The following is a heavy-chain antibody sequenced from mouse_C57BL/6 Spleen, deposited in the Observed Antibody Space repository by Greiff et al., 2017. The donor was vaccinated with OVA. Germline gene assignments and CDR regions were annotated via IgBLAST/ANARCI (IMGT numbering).Heavy chain of an antibody. V-gene: IGHV1-9*01. Sequence: VQLVESGAELMKPGASVKLSCKATGYTFTGYWIEWVKQRPGHGLEWIGEILPGSGSTNYNEKFKGKATFTADTSSNTAYMQLSSLTTEDSAIYYCARAALYYDYDGYYFDYWGQGTTLTVSS. J-gene: IGHJ2*01. CDR2: ILPGSGST. CDR3: ARAALYYDYDGYYFDY. D-gene: IGHD2-4*01. CDR1: GYTFTGYW.